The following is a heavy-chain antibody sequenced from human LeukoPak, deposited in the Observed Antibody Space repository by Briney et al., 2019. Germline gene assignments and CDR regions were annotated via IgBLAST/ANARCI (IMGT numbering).Heavy chain of an antibody. CDR1: GGTFSSYA. CDR2: ILPIFGTA. V-gene: IGHV1-69*13. CDR3: ARPYYDILTGSYYYYGMDV. D-gene: IGHD3-9*01. Sequence: ASVKVSCKASGGTFSSYAISWVRQAPGQGLEWMGGILPIFGTANYEQKFQGRVTITADESTSTAYMELSSLRSENTAVYYCARPYYDILTGSYYYYGMDVWGQGTTVPVSS. J-gene: IGHJ6*02.